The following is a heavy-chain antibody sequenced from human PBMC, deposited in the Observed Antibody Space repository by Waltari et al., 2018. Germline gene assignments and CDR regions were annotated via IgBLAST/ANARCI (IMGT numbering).Heavy chain of an antibody. CDR2: INPKSGAT. J-gene: IGHJ5*02. CDR3: ARHIDSIRSA. CDR1: GYTFTDSV. Sequence: QVQLVQSGAVVKKPGASVKVSCKASGYTFTDSVIDWVRHAPGQGLEWMGRINPKSGATTYPQKLQGRITMTRDTSIGTAYMELGSVPSDDTALYYCARHIDSIRSAWGQGTLVTVSS. D-gene: IGHD2-21*01. V-gene: IGHV1-2*06.